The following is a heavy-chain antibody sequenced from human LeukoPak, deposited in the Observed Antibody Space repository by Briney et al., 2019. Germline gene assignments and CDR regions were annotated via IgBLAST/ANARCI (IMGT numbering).Heavy chain of an antibody. Sequence: HVASVKVSCKASGYTFTSYGISWVRQAPGQGLEWMGWISAYNGNTNYAQKLQGRVTMTTDTSTSTAYMELRSLRSEDTAVYYCARDEGIAARRGVDYWGQGTLVTVSS. V-gene: IGHV1-18*01. D-gene: IGHD6-6*01. CDR2: ISAYNGNT. J-gene: IGHJ4*02. CDR1: GYTFTSYG. CDR3: ARDEGIAARRGVDY.